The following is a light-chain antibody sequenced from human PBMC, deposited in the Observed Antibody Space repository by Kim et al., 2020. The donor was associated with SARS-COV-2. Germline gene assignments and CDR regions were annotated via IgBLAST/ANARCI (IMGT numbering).Light chain of an antibody. J-gene: IGKJ5*01. V-gene: IGKV3-11*01. CDR2: DAH. CDR3: QRRNSWPLT. Sequence: LSPGERATLSCRASQSVGIYLNWYQQKSGQAPRLLIYDAHYRASAIPPRFSGDGSGTEFTLTISSLEPEDFAVYYCQRRNSWPLTFGQGTRLEIK. CDR1: QSVGIY.